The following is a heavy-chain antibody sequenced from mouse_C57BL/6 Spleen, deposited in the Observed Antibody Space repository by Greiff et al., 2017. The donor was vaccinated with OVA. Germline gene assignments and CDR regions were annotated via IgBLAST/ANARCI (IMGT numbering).Heavy chain of an antibody. D-gene: IGHD2-1*01. CDR2: IYPGDGDT. V-gene: IGHV1-82*01. CDR1: GYAFSSSW. J-gene: IGHJ3*01. CDR3: ARPGGNYEGFAY. Sequence: VQLQQQSGPELVKPGASVKISCKASGYAFSSSWMNWVKQRPGKGLEWIGRIYPGDGDTNYNGKFKGKATLTADKSSSTAYMQLSSLTSEDSAVYFCARPGGNYEGFAYWGQGTLVTVSA.